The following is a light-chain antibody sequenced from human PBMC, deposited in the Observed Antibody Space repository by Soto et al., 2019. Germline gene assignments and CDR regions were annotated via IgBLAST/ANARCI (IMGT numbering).Light chain of an antibody. Sequence: EIVLTHSPGTLSLSPGERATLSCSASQSVSSSYLAWYQQKPGQAPRLLIYAASSRATGIPDRFSGSGSGTDFTLTISRLEPEDFAVYYCQQYVSSPRTFGQGTKVDI. J-gene: IGKJ1*01. V-gene: IGKV3-20*01. CDR3: QQYVSSPRT. CDR2: AAS. CDR1: QSVSSSY.